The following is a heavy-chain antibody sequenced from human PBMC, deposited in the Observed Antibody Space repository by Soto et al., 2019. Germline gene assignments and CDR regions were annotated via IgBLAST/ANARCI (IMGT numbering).Heavy chain of an antibody. D-gene: IGHD3-16*01. Sequence: QVQLVQSGAEVKKPGASVKVSCKASGYSFTRYGISWVRQAPGQGLEWMGWISGYNANTNYPENLQGRVTMTTDTSPSTAYMEVRNLISAATAVYYFAGMGDVPYYYYGLDVWGQGTTVTVSS. CDR1: GYSFTRYG. CDR2: ISGYNANT. V-gene: IGHV1-18*01. J-gene: IGHJ6*02. CDR3: AGMGDVPYYYYGLDV.